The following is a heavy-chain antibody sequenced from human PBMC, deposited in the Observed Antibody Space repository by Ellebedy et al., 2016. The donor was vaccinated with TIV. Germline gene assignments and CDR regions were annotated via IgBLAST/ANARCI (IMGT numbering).Heavy chain of an antibody. CDR2: IYYSGST. J-gene: IGHJ4*02. V-gene: IGHV4-59*01. CDR3: ARFSGSYFHY. Sequence: MPSETLSLTCTVSGGSISSYYWSWIRQPPGKGLEWIGYIYYSGSTNYNPSLKSRVTISVDTSKNQFSLKLSSVTAADTAVYYCARFSGSYFHYWGQGTLVTVSS. CDR1: GGSISSYY. D-gene: IGHD1-26*01.